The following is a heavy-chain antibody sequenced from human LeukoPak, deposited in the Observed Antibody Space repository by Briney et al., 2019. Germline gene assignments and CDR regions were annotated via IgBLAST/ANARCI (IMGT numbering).Heavy chain of an antibody. J-gene: IGHJ1*01. CDR2: IDPSDSYT. Sequence: GESLRISCKGSGXSFTSYCISWVRQMPGKGLEWMGRIDPSDSYTNYSPSFQGHVTISADKSISTAYLQWSSLKASDTAMYYCATSVGAEYFQHWGQGTLVTVSS. V-gene: IGHV5-10-1*01. CDR3: ATSVGAEYFQH. CDR1: GXSFTSYC.